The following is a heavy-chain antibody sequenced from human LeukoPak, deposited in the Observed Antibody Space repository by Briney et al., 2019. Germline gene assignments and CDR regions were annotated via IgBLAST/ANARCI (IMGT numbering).Heavy chain of an antibody. D-gene: IGHD6-19*01. V-gene: IGHV3-7*01. Sequence: GRSLTLSCAASAFSFTTFWMNWDSQVQGKGLEWVAKTKKDVSEKTYVDSGEGRFTISRDNAKSSVYLQMNSLRAEVTAVYYCACGSGWLIDYGGQGTLVTVST. CDR1: AFSFTTFW. CDR2: TKKDVSEK. J-gene: IGHJ4*02. CDR3: ACGSGWLIDY.